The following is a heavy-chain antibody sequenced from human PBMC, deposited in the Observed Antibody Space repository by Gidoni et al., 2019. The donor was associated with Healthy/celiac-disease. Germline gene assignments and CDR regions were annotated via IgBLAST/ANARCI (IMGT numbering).Heavy chain of an antibody. J-gene: IGHJ4*02. CDR2: IRDSGGGT. Sequence: DVQLLASGGGLVQPGGSLRLSCAASGFMVSNYAMSWVRQAPGKGLEWVSAIRDSGGGTYYADSVKGRFTISRDNYKNTLYLRMNSLRAQDTAVYYCAKDFRTFYYGSGTYSGFDSWGQGILVTVSS. V-gene: IGHV3-23*01. CDR1: GFMVSNYA. CDR3: AKDFRTFYYGSGTYSGFDS. D-gene: IGHD3-10*01.